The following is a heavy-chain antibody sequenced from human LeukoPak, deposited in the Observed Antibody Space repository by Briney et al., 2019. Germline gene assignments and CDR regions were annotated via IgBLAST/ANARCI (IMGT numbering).Heavy chain of an antibody. CDR2: IFYSGST. CDR1: GGSISSYY. V-gene: IGHV4-59*08. CDR3: ARVNLDGFDY. J-gene: IGHJ4*02. Sequence: SETLSLTCTVSGGSISSYYWSWIRQSPGKGLEWIGDIFYSGSTKYNPSLKSRVTISADTSKNQLSLKLSSVTAADTAVYYCARVNLDGFDYWGQGTLVTVSS. D-gene: IGHD1-1*01.